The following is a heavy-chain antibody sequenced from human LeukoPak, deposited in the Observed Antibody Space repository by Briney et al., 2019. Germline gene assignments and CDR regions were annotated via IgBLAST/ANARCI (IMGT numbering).Heavy chain of an antibody. Sequence: KSSETLSLTCTVSGGSVSSGSYYWSWIRQPPGKGLEWIGYIYYSGSTNYNPSLKSRVTISVDTSKNQFSLKLSSVTAADMAVYYCARGLGLDYGMDVWGKGTTVTVSS. CDR1: GGSVSSGSYY. CDR3: ARGLGLDYGMDV. D-gene: IGHD7-27*01. CDR2: IYYSGST. V-gene: IGHV4-61*01. J-gene: IGHJ6*04.